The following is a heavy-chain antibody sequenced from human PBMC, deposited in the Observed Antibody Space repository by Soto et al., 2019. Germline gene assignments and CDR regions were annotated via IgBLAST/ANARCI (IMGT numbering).Heavy chain of an antibody. CDR1: GFTFDDYA. V-gene: IGHV3-9*01. J-gene: IGHJ6*03. D-gene: IGHD2-2*01. CDR2: ISWNSGSI. Sequence: GGSLRLSCAASGFTFDDYAMHWVRQAPGKGLEWVSGISWNSGSIGYADSVKGRFTISRDNAKNSLYLQMNSLRAEDTALYYCAKDISAVVVPAATNYYYYYMDVWGKGTTVTVSS. CDR3: AKDISAVVVPAATNYYYYYMDV.